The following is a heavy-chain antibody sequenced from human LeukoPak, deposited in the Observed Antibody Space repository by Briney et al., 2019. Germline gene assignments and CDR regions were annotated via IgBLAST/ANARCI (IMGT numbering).Heavy chain of an antibody. J-gene: IGHJ4*02. Sequence: SETLSLTCTVSSGSISSSNYYWGWIRQPPGKGLEWIGSIYYSGNTYYNASLKSQVSISIDTSKNQFSLRLTSVTAADTAVYYCARQTGSGLFILPGGQGTLVTVSS. V-gene: IGHV4-39*01. CDR3: ARQTGSGLFILP. D-gene: IGHD3/OR15-3a*01. CDR2: IYYSGNT. CDR1: SGSISSSNYY.